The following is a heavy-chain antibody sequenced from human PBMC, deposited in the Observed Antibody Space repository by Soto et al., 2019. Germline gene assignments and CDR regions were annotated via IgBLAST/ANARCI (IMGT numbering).Heavy chain of an antibody. CDR1: GFTFSSYE. CDR2: ISGSGGSA. V-gene: IGHV3-23*01. CDR3: VREGSGWNSRGSFDF. D-gene: IGHD6-19*01. Sequence: VGSLRLSCAASGFTFSSYEMNWFRQAPVKGLECVSVISGSGGSAYYADSVQGRFTISRDNSKNTLYMQMNSLRDEDTAIYYCVREGSGWNSRGSFDFWGRGTMVTVSS. J-gene: IGHJ3*01.